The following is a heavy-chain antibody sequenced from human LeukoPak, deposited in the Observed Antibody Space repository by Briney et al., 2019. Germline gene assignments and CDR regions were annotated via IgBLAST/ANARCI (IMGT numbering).Heavy chain of an antibody. J-gene: IGHJ4*02. CDR1: EFTFSSYA. CDR2: ISGSGSNT. Sequence: GGSLRLSCVASEFTFSSYATSWVRQAPGKGLEWVSSISGSGSNTYYADSAKGRFTISRDNSENTLYLQMNSLGAEDTAVYYCARWIAQSGNARVLDYWGQGTLVTVSS. CDR3: ARWIAQSGNARVLDY. D-gene: IGHD1-26*01. V-gene: IGHV3-23*01.